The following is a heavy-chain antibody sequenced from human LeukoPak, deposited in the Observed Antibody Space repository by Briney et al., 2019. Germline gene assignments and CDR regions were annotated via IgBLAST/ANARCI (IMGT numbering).Heavy chain of an antibody. D-gene: IGHD6-13*01. CDR1: GFTFSSYA. CDR2: ISGSGGST. V-gene: IGHV3-23*01. J-gene: IGHJ5*02. Sequence: TGGSLRLSCAASGFTFSSYAMSWVRQAPGKGLEWVSAISGSGGSTYYADSVKGRFTISRDNSKSTLYLQMNSLRAEDTAVYYCAKRPGIAAAGSLNWFDPWGQGTLVTVSS. CDR3: AKRPGIAAAGSLNWFDP.